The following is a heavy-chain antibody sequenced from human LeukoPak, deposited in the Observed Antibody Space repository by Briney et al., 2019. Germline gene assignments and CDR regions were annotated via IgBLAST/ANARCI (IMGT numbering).Heavy chain of an antibody. D-gene: IGHD6-13*01. CDR2: SYHTGST. CDR3: KTGYSSTWYYFDY. CDR1: GDSISSYY. Sequence: RTSETLSLTCTVSGDSISSYYWSWSRQPPGKGLEWIGYSYHTGSTNYNPSLKSRVTISVDTSKNQFSLKLSSVTAGDMAVYYCKTGYSSTWYYFDYWGQGTLVTVSS. J-gene: IGHJ4*02. V-gene: IGHV4-59*01.